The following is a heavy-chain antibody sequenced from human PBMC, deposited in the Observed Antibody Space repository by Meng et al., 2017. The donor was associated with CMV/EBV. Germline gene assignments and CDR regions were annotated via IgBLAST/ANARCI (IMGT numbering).Heavy chain of an antibody. D-gene: IGHD2-2*01. CDR1: GGTFSSYA. CDR2: IIPILGIA. J-gene: IGHJ5*02. Sequence: SVKVSCKASGGTFSSYAISWVRQAPGQGLEWMGGIIPILGIANYAQKFQGRVTITADKSTSTAYMELSSLRSEDTAVYYCATAYCSSTSCYPWGQGTLVTVSS. CDR3: ATAYCSSTSCYP. V-gene: IGHV1-69*10.